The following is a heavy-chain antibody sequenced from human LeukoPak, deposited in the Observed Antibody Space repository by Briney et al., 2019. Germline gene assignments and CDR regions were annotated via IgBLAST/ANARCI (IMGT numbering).Heavy chain of an antibody. CDR3: ARVEMATITQITYFDY. D-gene: IGHD5-24*01. CDR2: ISAYNGNT. Sequence: ASVKVSCKASGYTFTSYGISWVRQAPGRGLEWMGWISAYNGNTNYAQKLQGRVTMTTDTSTSTAYMELRSLRSDDTAVYYCARVEMATITQITYFDYWGQGTLVTVSS. CDR1: GYTFTSYG. J-gene: IGHJ4*02. V-gene: IGHV1-18*01.